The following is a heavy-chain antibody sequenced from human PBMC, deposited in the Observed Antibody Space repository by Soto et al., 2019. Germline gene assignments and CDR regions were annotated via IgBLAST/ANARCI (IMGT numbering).Heavy chain of an antibody. D-gene: IGHD6-19*01. V-gene: IGHV3-11*06. Sequence: GGSLRLSCAASGFTFSDYYMSWIRQAPGKGLEWVSYISSSSSYTNYADSVKGRFTISRDNAKNSLYLQMNSLRAEDTAVYYCASSRWLVPNELDYWGQGTLVTVSS. CDR3: ASSRWLVPNELDY. CDR2: ISSSSSYT. J-gene: IGHJ4*02. CDR1: GFTFSDYY.